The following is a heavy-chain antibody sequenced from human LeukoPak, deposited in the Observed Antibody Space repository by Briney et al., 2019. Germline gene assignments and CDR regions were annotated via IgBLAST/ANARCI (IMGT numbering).Heavy chain of an antibody. Sequence: PSQTLSLTCTVSGGSISSGDYYWSWIRQPPGKGLEWIGYIYYSGSTYYNPSLKSRVTISVDTSKNQFSLELSSVTAADTAVYYCARELTMVRGVKSTWFDPWGQGTLVTVSS. CDR3: ARELTMVRGVKSTWFDP. CDR2: IYYSGST. V-gene: IGHV4-30-4*01. J-gene: IGHJ5*02. D-gene: IGHD3-10*01. CDR1: GGSISSGDYY.